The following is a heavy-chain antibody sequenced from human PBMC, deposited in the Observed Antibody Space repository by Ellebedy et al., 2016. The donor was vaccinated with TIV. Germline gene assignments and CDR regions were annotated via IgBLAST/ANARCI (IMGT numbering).Heavy chain of an antibody. J-gene: IGHJ3*02. CDR1: GFTVSSNY. Sequence: PGGSLRLSCAASGFTVSSNYMSWVRQAPGKGLEWVSVIYRGSSTYYADSVKGRFTISRDNSKNTLYLQMNSLRADDTAVYYCAKDRRGSGSYATLLDAFDIWGQGTMVTVSS. D-gene: IGHD3-10*01. V-gene: IGHV3-53*01. CDR2: IYRGSST. CDR3: AKDRRGSGSYATLLDAFDI.